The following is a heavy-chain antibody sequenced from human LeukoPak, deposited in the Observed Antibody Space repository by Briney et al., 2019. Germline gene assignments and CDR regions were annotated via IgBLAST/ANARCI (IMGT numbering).Heavy chain of an antibody. Sequence: GGSLRLSCAASGFTFSSNWMSWVRQAPGKGLEWVANIKQDGSEKYYVDSVKGRFTISRGNAKNSLYLQMNSLRAEDTAVYYCAREYGRFGELGMDVWGKGTTVTVSS. V-gene: IGHV3-7*03. J-gene: IGHJ6*04. CDR2: IKQDGSEK. D-gene: IGHD3-10*01. CDR1: GFTFSSNW. CDR3: AREYGRFGELGMDV.